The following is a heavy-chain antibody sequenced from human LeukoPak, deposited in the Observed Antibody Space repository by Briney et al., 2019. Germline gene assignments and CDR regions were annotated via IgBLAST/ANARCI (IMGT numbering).Heavy chain of an antibody. D-gene: IGHD1-1*01. V-gene: IGHV5-51*01. CDR1: GYSFASSW. CDR2: IFPDDSNT. Sequence: GESLQISCTASGYSFASSWIAWVRQMPGKGLEWMGIIFPDDSNTGYNPSFQGQVTMSADKSVSTAYLQWSSLKASDTAIYYCARQTRRTAMEDRRIGYWGQGTLVIVSS. J-gene: IGHJ4*02. CDR3: ARQTRRTAMEDRRIGY.